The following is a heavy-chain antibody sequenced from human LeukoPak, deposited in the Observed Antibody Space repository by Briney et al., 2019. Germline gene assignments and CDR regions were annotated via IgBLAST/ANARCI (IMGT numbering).Heavy chain of an antibody. CDR2: LANNGANT. CDR3: AKGTLGSCIGLRCYPLDS. Sequence: QPGGSLRLSCAASGFTFSSYSMTWVRQAPEKGLEWISILANNGANTWYADSVKGRFTISRDNSKNTLYLQMNSLRAEDTAIYYCAKGTLGSCIGLRCYPLDSWGQGTLVTVSS. CDR1: GFTFSSYS. D-gene: IGHD2-15*01. J-gene: IGHJ4*02. V-gene: IGHV3-23*01.